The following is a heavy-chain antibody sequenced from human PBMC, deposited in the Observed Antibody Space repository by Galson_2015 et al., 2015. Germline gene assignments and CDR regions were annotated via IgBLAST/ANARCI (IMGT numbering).Heavy chain of an antibody. CDR3: AKDYQLIDY. D-gene: IGHD5-24*01. J-gene: IGHJ4*02. Sequence: SLRLSCAASGITFSSYPMSWVRQAPRKGLEWVSTISASGGRTFYADSVKGRFTISRDNSKNTVFLQMNSLRAEDTAAYFCAKDYQLIDYWGQGTLVTVSS. CDR2: ISASGGRT. V-gene: IGHV3-23*01. CDR1: GITFSSYP.